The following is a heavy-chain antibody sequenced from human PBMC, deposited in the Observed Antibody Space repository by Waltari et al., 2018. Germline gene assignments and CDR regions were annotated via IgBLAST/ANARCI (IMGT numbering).Heavy chain of an antibody. CDR2: FDSENDEA. CDR1: GHTLTEFS. Sequence: QVQLVQSGAEVKKPGASVKVSCKVSGHTLTEFSMHWVRQAPGKGLEWMGGFDSENDEANYEQKFQDRVTMTEDTSTDTAYMELNSLRSEDTAVYYCAAEVTGTTTAFDIWGQGTMVTVSS. J-gene: IGHJ3*02. V-gene: IGHV1-24*01. D-gene: IGHD1-7*01. CDR3: AAEVTGTTTAFDI.